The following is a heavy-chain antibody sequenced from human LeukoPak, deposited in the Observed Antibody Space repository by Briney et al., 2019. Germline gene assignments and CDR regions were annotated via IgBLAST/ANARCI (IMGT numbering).Heavy chain of an antibody. V-gene: IGHV3-21*01. Sequence: GGSLRLSCAASGFTFSSYSMNWVRQAPGKGLEWVSSISSSSSYIYYADSVKGRFTISRDNAKNSLYLQTNSLRAEDTAVYYCARDHRALYSSSWNYWGQGTLVTVSS. CDR1: GFTFSSYS. CDR3: ARDHRALYSSSWNY. J-gene: IGHJ4*02. D-gene: IGHD6-13*01. CDR2: ISSSSSYI.